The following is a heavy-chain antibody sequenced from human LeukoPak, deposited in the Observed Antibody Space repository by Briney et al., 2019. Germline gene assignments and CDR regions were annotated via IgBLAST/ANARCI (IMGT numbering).Heavy chain of an antibody. D-gene: IGHD1-14*01. CDR2: IIPIFGTG. Sequence: GASVKVSCKTSRGTFSSYAISWVRQAPGQGLEWMGRIIPIFGTGNYAQKLQGRVTITTDESTSTAYMELSSLRSEDTAVYYCASGPRNYYYMDVRGKGTTVTVSS. CDR1: RGTFSSYA. V-gene: IGHV1-69*05. J-gene: IGHJ6*03. CDR3: ASGPRNYYYMDV.